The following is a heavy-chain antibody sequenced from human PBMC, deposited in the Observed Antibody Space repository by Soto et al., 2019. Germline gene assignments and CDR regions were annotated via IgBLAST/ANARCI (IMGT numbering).Heavy chain of an antibody. CDR2: IIPIFGTA. CDR3: ARDGSGITGTTDY. V-gene: IGHV1-69*06. J-gene: IGHJ4*02. CDR1: GGTFSSYA. D-gene: IGHD1-7*01. Sequence: GASVKVSCKASGGTFSSYAISWVRQAPGQGLEWMGGIIPIFGTANYAQKFQGRVTITADKSTSTAYMELSSLRSEDTAVYYCARDGSGITGTTDYWGQGTLVTVSS.